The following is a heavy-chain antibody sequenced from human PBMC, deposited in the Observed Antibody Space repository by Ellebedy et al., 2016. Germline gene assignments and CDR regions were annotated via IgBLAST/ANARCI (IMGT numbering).Heavy chain of an antibody. J-gene: IGHJ4*02. D-gene: IGHD4-17*01. Sequence: GESLKISCAASGFTFSSYAMSWVRQAPGKGLEWVSAISGSGGSTYYADSVKGRFTISRDNSKNTLYLQMNSLRAEDTAVYYCAKLGGHDYGDQPFDYWGQGTLVTVSS. CDR2: ISGSGGST. CDR3: AKLGGHDYGDQPFDY. CDR1: GFTFSSYA. V-gene: IGHV3-23*01.